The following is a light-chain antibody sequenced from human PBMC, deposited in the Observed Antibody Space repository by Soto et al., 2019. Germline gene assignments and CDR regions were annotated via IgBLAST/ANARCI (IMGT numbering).Light chain of an antibody. CDR2: EVN. Sequence: QSVLTQPPSASGSPGQSVAISCTGTSSDVGDYNYVSWYQQHPGKAPKLMIYEVNKRPSGVPDRFSGSKSGNTASLTVSGLQAEDEADYYCSSYAGSSNVFGTGTKATVL. CDR3: SSYAGSSNV. V-gene: IGLV2-8*01. CDR1: SSDVGDYNY. J-gene: IGLJ1*01.